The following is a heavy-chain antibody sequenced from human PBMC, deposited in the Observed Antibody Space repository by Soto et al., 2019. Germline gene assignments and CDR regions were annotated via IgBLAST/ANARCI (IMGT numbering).Heavy chain of an antibody. V-gene: IGHV4-59*12. J-gene: IGHJ3*02. CDR2: IYYSGST. CDR3: ARPRNYGGNSGGDAFDI. CDR1: GGSISSYY. Sequence: SETLSLTCSVSGGSISSYYWSWIRQPPGKGLEWIGYIYYSGSTNYTPSLKSRVTISVDTSKNQFSLKLSSVKASDTAMYYCARPRNYGGNSGGDAFDIWGQGTMVTVSS. D-gene: IGHD4-17*01.